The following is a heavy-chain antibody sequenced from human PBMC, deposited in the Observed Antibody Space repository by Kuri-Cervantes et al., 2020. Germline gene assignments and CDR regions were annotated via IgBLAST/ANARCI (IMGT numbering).Heavy chain of an antibody. V-gene: IGHV3-30-3*01. CDR1: GFTFSRYA. CDR2: ISYDGSNK. CDR3: ARDRFQSRPPYYYGMDV. J-gene: IGHJ6*02. D-gene: IGHD3-16*01. Sequence: GESLKISCAASGFTFSRYAMHWVRQVPGKGLEWVEVISYDGSNKYYADSVKGRFTISRDNDKKSLYLQMNSLRAEDTAVYYCARDRFQSRPPYYYGMDVWGQGTTVTVSS.